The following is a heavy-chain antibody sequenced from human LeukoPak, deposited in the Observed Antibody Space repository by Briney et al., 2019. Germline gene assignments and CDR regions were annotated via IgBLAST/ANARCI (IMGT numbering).Heavy chain of an antibody. Sequence: PGGSLRLSCAASGFTFDDYAMHWVRQAPGKGLEWVSGISWNSGSIGYADSVKGRFTISRDNAKNSLYLQMNSLRAENTAVYYCARGLYGDYDAFDIWGQGTMVTVSS. CDR1: GFTFDDYA. V-gene: IGHV3-9*01. J-gene: IGHJ3*02. CDR2: ISWNSGSI. D-gene: IGHD4-17*01. CDR3: ARGLYGDYDAFDI.